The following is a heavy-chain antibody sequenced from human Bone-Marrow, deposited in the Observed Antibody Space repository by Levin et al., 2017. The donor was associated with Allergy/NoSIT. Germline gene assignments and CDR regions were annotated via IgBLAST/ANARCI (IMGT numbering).Heavy chain of an antibody. Sequence: GESLKISCAASGFTFSVYAMSWVRQAPGKGLEWVSAISDSGSATYYIDSVQGRFIISRDNSNNTLFLQMDRLRADDTAVYYCAKEHSSFFDSWGQGALVTVSS. CDR3: AKEHSSFFDS. CDR1: GFTFSVYA. CDR2: ISDSGSAT. J-gene: IGHJ4*02. D-gene: IGHD6-13*01. V-gene: IGHV3-23*01.